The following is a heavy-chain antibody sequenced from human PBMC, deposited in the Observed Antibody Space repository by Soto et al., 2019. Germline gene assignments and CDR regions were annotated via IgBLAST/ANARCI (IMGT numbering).Heavy chain of an antibody. CDR3: ARGIVVPAAISSVYYYYGMDV. CDR1: GYTFTSYA. J-gene: IGHJ6*02. Sequence: ASVKVSCKASGYTFTSYAMHWVRQAPGQRLEWMGWINAGNGNTKYSQKFQGRVTITRATSASTAYMELSSLRSEDTAVYYCARGIVVPAAISSVYYYYGMDVWGQGTTVTVSS. CDR2: INAGNGNT. D-gene: IGHD2-2*01. V-gene: IGHV1-3*01.